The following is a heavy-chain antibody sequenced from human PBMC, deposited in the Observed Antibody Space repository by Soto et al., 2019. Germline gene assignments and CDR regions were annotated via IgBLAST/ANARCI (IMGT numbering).Heavy chain of an antibody. CDR3: ARGGGVLMLAFDI. CDR1: GGSISSGGYY. D-gene: IGHD2-8*01. V-gene: IGHV4-31*03. Sequence: QVQLQESGPGLLKPSQALSLTCTVSGGSISSGGYYWSWIRQHPGKGLEWIGYIYYSGSTYYNPSLKKRATISVDTAENQFSLNLSAGTGADTAGSYCARGGGVLMLAFDIWGQGTMVTVSS. J-gene: IGHJ3*02. CDR2: IYYSGST.